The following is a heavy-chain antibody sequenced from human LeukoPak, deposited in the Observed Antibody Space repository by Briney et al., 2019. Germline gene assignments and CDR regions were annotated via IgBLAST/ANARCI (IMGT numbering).Heavy chain of an antibody. V-gene: IGHV3-23*01. CDR3: AKDSRIPAGGTEPSDY. CDR1: GYTFSTHA. J-gene: IGHJ4*02. Sequence: GGSLRLSCAASGYTFSTHAMTWVRQPPGKGLEWVSAISGSGGSTYYANSVKGRFTISRDNSKDTLYLQMNSLRAEDTAVYYCAKDSRIPAGGTEPSDYWGQGTLVTVSS. D-gene: IGHD6-13*01. CDR2: ISGSGGST.